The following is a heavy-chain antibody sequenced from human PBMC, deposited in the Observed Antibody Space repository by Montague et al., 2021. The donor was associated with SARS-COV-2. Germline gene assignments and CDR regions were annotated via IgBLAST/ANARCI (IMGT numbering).Heavy chain of an antibody. D-gene: IGHD2-8*01. Sequence: SLRLSCAASGFTFSSYAMYWVRQAPGKGLEWVPVISYAGRTDYCDSVKDRCTIITDDSTDEMYLQMNSLRVEDTAVYYCVKGKFFNEFWGQGTLVTVSS. J-gene: IGHJ4*02. CDR3: VKGKFFNEF. V-gene: IGHV3-23*03. CDR1: GFTFSSYA. CDR2: ISYAGRT.